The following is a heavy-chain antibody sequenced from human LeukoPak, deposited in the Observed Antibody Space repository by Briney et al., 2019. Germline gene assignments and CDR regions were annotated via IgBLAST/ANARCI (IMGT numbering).Heavy chain of an antibody. CDR2: IYYSGST. CDR1: GGSISSGDYY. J-gene: IGHJ4*02. CDR3: ARMGEVTYDY. V-gene: IGHV4-30-4*08. D-gene: IGHD1-26*01. Sequence: SETLSLTCTVSGGSISSGDYYWSWIRQPPGKGLEWIGYIYYSGSTYYNPSLKSRVTISVDKSKNQFSLKLSSVTAADTAVYYCARMGEVTYDYWGQGTLVTVSS.